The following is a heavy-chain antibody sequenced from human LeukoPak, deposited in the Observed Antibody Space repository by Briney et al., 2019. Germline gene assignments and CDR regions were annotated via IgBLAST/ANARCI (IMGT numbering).Heavy chain of an antibody. J-gene: IGHJ4*02. D-gene: IGHD1-26*01. CDR1: VCTFSSFA. CDR3: ARGGARYSGTAPNWFDY. Sequence: SVKVSCKASVCTFSSFAISWVRQAPGQGLEWMGGIIPIFGTADYAQMFQGRVTITTDESTSTAYMELSSLRSEDTAVYYCARGGARYSGTAPNWFDYWGQGTLVTVSS. CDR2: IIPIFGTA. V-gene: IGHV1-69*05.